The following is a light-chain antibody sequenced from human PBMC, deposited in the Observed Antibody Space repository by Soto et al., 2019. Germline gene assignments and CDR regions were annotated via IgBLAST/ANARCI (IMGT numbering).Light chain of an antibody. Sequence: QSLLTQPPSVSGAPGQRVTISCTGSSSNIGAGYDVHWYQQLPGTAPKLLIYDNSNRPSGVPDRFSGSKSGTSASLAITGLQAEDEADYYCQSFGGSLSGWVFGGGTKLTVL. J-gene: IGLJ3*02. CDR3: QSFGGSLSGWV. CDR1: SSNIGAGYD. CDR2: DNS. V-gene: IGLV1-40*01.